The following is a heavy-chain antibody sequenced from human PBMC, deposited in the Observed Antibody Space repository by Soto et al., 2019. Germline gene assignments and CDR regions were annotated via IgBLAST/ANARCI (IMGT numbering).Heavy chain of an antibody. CDR2: TYYRSKWYN. CDR3: ARSKIYNWNVWNDGAFDI. J-gene: IGHJ3*02. V-gene: IGHV6-1*01. CDR1: GDSVSRNSAA. D-gene: IGHD1-20*01. Sequence: KQSQTLSLTCAISGDSVSRNSAAWNWIRQSPSRGLEWLGRTYYRSKWYNAYAVSVKSRITINPDTSKNQCSLQLNSVTPEDTAVYYCARSKIYNWNVWNDGAFDIWGQGPMVPVS.